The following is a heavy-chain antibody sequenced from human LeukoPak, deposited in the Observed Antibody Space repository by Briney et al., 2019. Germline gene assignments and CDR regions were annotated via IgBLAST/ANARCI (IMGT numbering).Heavy chain of an antibody. Sequence: GASVKVSCKASGYTFTSYGISWVRQAPGQGLEWMGWISAYNGNTNYAQKLQGRVTMTTDTSTSTAYMELRSLRSEDTAVYYCARTELQWLRPFLVFDYWGQETLVTVSS. CDR1: GYTFTSYG. J-gene: IGHJ4*02. V-gene: IGHV1-18*01. CDR2: ISAYNGNT. D-gene: IGHD5-12*01. CDR3: ARTELQWLRPFLVFDY.